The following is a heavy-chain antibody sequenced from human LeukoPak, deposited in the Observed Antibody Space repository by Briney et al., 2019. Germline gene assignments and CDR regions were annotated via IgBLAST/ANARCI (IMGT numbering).Heavy chain of an antibody. CDR1: GGSISSSTYY. J-gene: IGHJ5*02. D-gene: IGHD2-2*01. V-gene: IGHV4-39*01. CDR3: ASLTDIVVVPATNWFDP. CDR2: IDYSGST. Sequence: SETLSLTCTVSGGSISSSTYYWAWIRQPPGKGMEWIGSIDYSGSTYYSPSLKSRLTISVDTSKNQFSLKLSSVTAADTAVYYCASLTDIVVVPATNWFDPWGQGTLVTVSS.